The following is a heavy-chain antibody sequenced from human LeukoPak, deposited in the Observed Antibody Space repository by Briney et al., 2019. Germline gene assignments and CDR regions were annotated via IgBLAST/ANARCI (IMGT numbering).Heavy chain of an antibody. CDR2: IKQDGSEK. D-gene: IGHD3-3*01. CDR3: ARDFTYYDFWSGYHKAELFDY. J-gene: IGHJ4*02. V-gene: IGHV3-7*01. CDR1: GFIFSRYW. Sequence: PGGSLRLSCAASGFIFSRYWMSWVRRAPGKGLEWVANIKQDGSEKYYVDSVKGRFTISRDNAKNSLYLQMNSLRAEDTAVYYCARDFTYYDFWSGYHKAELFDYWGQGTLVTVSS.